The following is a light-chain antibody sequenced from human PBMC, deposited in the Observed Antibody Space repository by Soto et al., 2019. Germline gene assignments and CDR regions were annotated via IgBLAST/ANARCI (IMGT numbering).Light chain of an antibody. CDR2: GAS. J-gene: IGKJ1*01. V-gene: IGKV3-15*01. Sequence: EVVVTQSPATLSVSQGERATLSCRASQSVSSNLAWYQQKRGQAPRLLINGASTRATGIPARFSGSGSGTEFTLTISSLQSEDFAVYFCQQYNKWPTTFGQGTKV. CDR1: QSVSSN. CDR3: QQYNKWPTT.